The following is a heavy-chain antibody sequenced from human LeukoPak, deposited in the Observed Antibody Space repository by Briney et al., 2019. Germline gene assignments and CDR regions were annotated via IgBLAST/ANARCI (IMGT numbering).Heavy chain of an antibody. CDR1: GFTFSSYW. Sequence: GGSLRLSCAASGFTFSSYWMTWVRQTPGKGLDWVATISRMEVKNTMRTVRGRFTVSRDNAKNSLYLQMNSLRAEDTAVYYCARLKDYRSLFDCWGQGSLVTVSS. V-gene: IGHV3-7*02. D-gene: IGHD3-10*01. CDR3: ARLKDYRSLFDC. CDR2: ISRMEVK. J-gene: IGHJ4*02.